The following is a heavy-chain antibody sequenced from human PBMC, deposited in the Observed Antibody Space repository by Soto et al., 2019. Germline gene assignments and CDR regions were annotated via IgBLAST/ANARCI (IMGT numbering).Heavy chain of an antibody. J-gene: IGHJ4*02. D-gene: IGHD3-22*01. CDR1: GGTFSSYA. Sequence: QVQLVQSGAEVKKPGSSVKVSCKASGGTFSSYAISWVRQAPGQGLEWMGGIIPIFGTANYAQKFQGRVTITADESTSTAYMELRSLRSEDTAVYYCARGGSSGYYLSPDFDYWGQGTLVTVSS. CDR2: IIPIFGTA. CDR3: ARGGSSGYYLSPDFDY. V-gene: IGHV1-69*01.